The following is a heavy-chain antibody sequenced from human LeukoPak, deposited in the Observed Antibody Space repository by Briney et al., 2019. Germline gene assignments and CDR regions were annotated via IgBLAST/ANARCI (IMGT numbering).Heavy chain of an antibody. V-gene: IGHV4-59*12. J-gene: IGHJ4*02. CDR3: ARREWFGELLLGDY. Sequence: PSETLSLTCTVSGDSISTYYWSWIRQPPGKGLEWIGYIYYRVTSDYNPSLKSRVTISVDTSKNQFSLKLSSVTAADTAVYYCARREWFGELLLGDYWGQGTLVTVSS. CDR2: IYYRVTS. CDR1: GDSISTYY. D-gene: IGHD3-10*01.